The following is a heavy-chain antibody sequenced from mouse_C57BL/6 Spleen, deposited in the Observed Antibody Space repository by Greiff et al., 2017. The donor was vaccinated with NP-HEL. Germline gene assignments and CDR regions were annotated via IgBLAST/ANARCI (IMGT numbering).Heavy chain of an antibody. CDR2: INPNNGGT. D-gene: IGHD1-1*01. J-gene: IGHJ4*01. CDR3: ASTFITTGYYAMDY. Sequence: EVQLQQSGPELVKPGASVKISCKASGYTFTDYYMNWVKQSHGKSLEWIGDINPNNGGTSYNQKFKGKATLTGDKSSSTAYMELRSLTSEDSAVYYWASTFITTGYYAMDYWGQGTSVTVSS. V-gene: IGHV1-26*01. CDR1: GYTFTDYY.